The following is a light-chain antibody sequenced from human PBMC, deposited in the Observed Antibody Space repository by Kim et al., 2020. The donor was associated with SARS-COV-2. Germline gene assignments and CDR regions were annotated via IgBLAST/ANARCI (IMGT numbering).Light chain of an antibody. Sequence: GPSITISCTGTISDVGKYNLVSWYQQHPGKVPKLMIYEVSKRPSGVSNRFSASKSGTTASLTISGLQAEDEADYYCCSYAGSSTWVFGGGTKLTVL. CDR2: EVS. CDR3: CSYAGSSTWV. J-gene: IGLJ3*02. V-gene: IGLV2-23*02. CDR1: ISDVGKYNL.